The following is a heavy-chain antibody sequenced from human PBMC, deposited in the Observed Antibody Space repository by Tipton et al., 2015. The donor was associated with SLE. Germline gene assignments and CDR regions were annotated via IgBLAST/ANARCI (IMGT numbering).Heavy chain of an antibody. D-gene: IGHD3-10*01. J-gene: IGHJ5*02. CDR2: IKQDGSEQ. Sequence: SLRLSCSVSGFTFSSHCMSWFRQAPGKGLEWVASIKQDGSEQHYVDSVRGRFTISRHNAENSVYLQMNSLRAEDTAVYYCARDYGSGSYWTLARFNWFDPWGQGTLVTVSS. CDR3: ARDYGSGSYWTLARFNWFDP. V-gene: IGHV3-7*01. CDR1: GFTFSSHC.